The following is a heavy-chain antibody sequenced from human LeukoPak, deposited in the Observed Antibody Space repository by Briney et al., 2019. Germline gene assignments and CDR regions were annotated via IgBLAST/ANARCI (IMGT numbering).Heavy chain of an antibody. CDR1: GGTFSSYA. CDR3: ARFPPRGEVDWFDP. V-gene: IGHV1-69*13. J-gene: IGHJ5*02. D-gene: IGHD3-16*01. CDR2: IIPIFGTA. Sequence: SVNVSCTASGGTFSSYAISWVRQAPGQGLEWMGGIIPIFGTANYAQKFQGRVTITADESTSTAYMELSSLRSEDTAVYYCARFPPRGEVDWFDPWGQGTLVTVSS.